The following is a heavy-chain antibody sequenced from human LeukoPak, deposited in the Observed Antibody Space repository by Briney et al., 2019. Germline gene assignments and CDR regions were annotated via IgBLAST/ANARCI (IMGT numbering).Heavy chain of an antibody. D-gene: IGHD6-19*01. J-gene: IGHJ4*02. Sequence: GGSLRLSCAASGFTFSSYAMSWVRQAPGKGLEWVSAISGSGGSTYYADSVKGRFTISRDNSKNTLYLQMNSLRAEDTAVYYCAKASGVAVVEYYFDYWGQGTLVTVSS. CDR1: GFTFSSYA. CDR3: AKASGVAVVEYYFDY. V-gene: IGHV3-23*01. CDR2: ISGSGGST.